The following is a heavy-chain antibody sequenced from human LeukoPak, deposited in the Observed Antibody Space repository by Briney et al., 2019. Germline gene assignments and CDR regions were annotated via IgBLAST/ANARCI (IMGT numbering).Heavy chain of an antibody. D-gene: IGHD6-13*01. CDR3: VRGAYSSSWLNFDY. CDR1: GFTFSSYA. V-gene: IGHV3-30*01. CDR2: ILYDGSNK. Sequence: GSLRLSCAASGFTFSSYAMHWVRQAPGKGLEWVALILYDGSNKYYADSVKGRFTVSRDNSKNTLYLQMNSLRAEDTAVYYCVRGAYSSSWLNFDYWGQGTLVTVSS. J-gene: IGHJ4*02.